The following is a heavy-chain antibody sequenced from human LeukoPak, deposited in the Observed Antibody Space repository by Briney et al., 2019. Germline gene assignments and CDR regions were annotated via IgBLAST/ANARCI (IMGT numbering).Heavy chain of an antibody. CDR1: GGSFSGYY. CDR2: INHSGST. J-gene: IGHJ5*02. V-gene: IGHV4-34*01. D-gene: IGHD3-22*01. Sequence: PSETLSLTCAVYGGSFSGYYWSWIRQPPGKGLEWIGEINHSGSTNYNPSLKSRVTISVDTSKNQFSLKLSSVTAADTAVYYCARTYDSSGYYYGGVWFDPWGQGTLVTVSS. CDR3: ARTYDSSGYYYGGVWFDP.